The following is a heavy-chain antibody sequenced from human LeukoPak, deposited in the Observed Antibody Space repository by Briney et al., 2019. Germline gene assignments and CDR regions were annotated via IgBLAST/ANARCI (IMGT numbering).Heavy chain of an antibody. V-gene: IGHV1-2*02. CDR1: GYTFTGYY. CDR3: ARDLTGTTGAPCFDP. D-gene: IGHD1-7*01. J-gene: IGHJ5*02. Sequence: GASVTVSFKASGYTFTGYYMHWVRQAPGQGLEWMGWINPDSGGTNYAQKFQGRVTMTRDTSISTAYMELSRLRSDDTAVYYSARDLTGTTGAPCFDPWGQGALVTVSS. CDR2: INPDSGGT.